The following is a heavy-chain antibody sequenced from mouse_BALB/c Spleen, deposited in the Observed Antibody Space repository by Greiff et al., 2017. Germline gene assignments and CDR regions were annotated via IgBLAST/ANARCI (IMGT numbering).Heavy chain of an antibody. V-gene: IGHV1-62-2*01. CDR2: FYLGSGSI. J-gene: IGHJ3*01. D-gene: IGHD2-3*01. CDR3: ARHEEGGYLPWFAY. CDR1: GYTFTEYI. Sequence: QVQLQQSGAELVKPGASVKLSCKASGYTFTEYIIHWVKQRSGQGLEWIGWFYLGSGSIKYNEKFKDQVTLTADKSSSTVYMELSRLTSGGSAVYFCARHEEGGYLPWFAYWGQGTLGTGSA.